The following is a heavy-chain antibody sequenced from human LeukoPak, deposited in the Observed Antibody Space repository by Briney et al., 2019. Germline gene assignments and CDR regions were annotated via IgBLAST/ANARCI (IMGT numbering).Heavy chain of an antibody. V-gene: IGHV3-30*04. D-gene: IGHD3-9*01. Sequence: PGGSLRLSCAASGFTFSSYAMHWVRQAPGKGLEWVAVISYDGSNKYYADSVKGRFTISRDNSKNTLYLQMNSLRAEDTAVYYCARAATGYYGGYYFDFWGQGTLVTVSS. J-gene: IGHJ4*02. CDR1: GFTFSSYA. CDR3: ARAATGYYGGYYFDF. CDR2: ISYDGSNK.